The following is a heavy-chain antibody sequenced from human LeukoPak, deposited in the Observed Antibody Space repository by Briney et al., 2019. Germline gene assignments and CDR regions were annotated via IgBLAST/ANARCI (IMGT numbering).Heavy chain of an antibody. J-gene: IGHJ4*02. V-gene: IGHV3-23*01. CDR2: ISGSGGST. CDR3: AKEGPRTYYYDSSGND. Sequence: GGSLGLSCAASGFTFSSYAMSWVRQAPGKGLEWVSAISGSGGSTYYADSVKGRFTISRDNSKNTLYLQMNSLRAEDTAVYYCAKEGPRTYYYDSSGNDWGQGTLVTVSS. CDR1: GFTFSSYA. D-gene: IGHD3-22*01.